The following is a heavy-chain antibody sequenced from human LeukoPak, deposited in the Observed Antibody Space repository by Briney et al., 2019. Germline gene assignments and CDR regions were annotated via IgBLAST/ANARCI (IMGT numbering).Heavy chain of an antibody. CDR2: ISYSGST. CDR3: ARANTIFGVVIRPFDY. D-gene: IGHD3-3*01. J-gene: IGHJ4*02. CDR1: GGSISSGGYY. Sequence: TSETLSLTCTVSGGSISSGGYYWSWIRQHPGKGLEWIGYISYSGSTYYNPSLKSRVTISVDTSKNQFSLELNSVTAADTAVYYCARANTIFGVVIRPFDYWGQGTLVTVSS. V-gene: IGHV4-31*03.